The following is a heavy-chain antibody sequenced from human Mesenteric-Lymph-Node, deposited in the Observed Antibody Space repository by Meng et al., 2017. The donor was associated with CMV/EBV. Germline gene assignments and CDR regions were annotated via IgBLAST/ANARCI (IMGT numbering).Heavy chain of an antibody. J-gene: IGHJ4*02. CDR1: GGSISGSNW. Sequence: AVSGGSISGSNWWSWVRQPPGKGLVWIGEIYHSGNINYNPSLKSRVTISVDKSKNQFSLKLISVTAADTAVYYCARVDLVSGTYFDYWGQGTLVTVSS. V-gene: IGHV4-4*02. CDR2: IYHSGNI. CDR3: ARVDLVSGTYFDY. D-gene: IGHD3-10*01.